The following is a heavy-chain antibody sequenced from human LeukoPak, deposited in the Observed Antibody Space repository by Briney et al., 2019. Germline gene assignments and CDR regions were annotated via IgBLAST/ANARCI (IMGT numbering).Heavy chain of an antibody. Sequence: PSETLSLTCTVSGGSISSSSYYWGWIRQPPGKGLEWIGSIYSSGTTYYNPSLKSRVTISVDTSKNQFSLRLSSVTAADTAVFYCARDGSHYYFDYWGQGTLVTVSS. D-gene: IGHD3-10*01. CDR3: ARDGSHYYFDY. J-gene: IGHJ4*02. CDR2: IYSSGTT. V-gene: IGHV4-39*07. CDR1: GGSISSSSYY.